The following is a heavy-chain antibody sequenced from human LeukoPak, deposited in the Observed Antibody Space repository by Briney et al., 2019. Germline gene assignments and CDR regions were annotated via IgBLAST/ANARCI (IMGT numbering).Heavy chain of an antibody. V-gene: IGHV1-18*01. Sequence: ASVKVSCKASGYTFTSYGISWVRQAPGRGLEWMGWISAYNGNTNYAQKLQGRVTMTTDTSTSTAYMELRSLRSDDTAVYYCARGPGIAVAGALGYWGQGTLVTVSS. J-gene: IGHJ4*02. D-gene: IGHD6-19*01. CDR3: ARGPGIAVAGALGY. CDR1: GYTFTSYG. CDR2: ISAYNGNT.